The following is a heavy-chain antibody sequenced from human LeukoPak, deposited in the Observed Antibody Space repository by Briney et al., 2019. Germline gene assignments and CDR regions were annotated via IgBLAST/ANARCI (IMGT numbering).Heavy chain of an antibody. D-gene: IGHD3-10*01. CDR3: AKDGSAESPFDY. CDR1: GFTFSSYG. J-gene: IGHJ4*02. V-gene: IGHV3-30*02. CDR2: IRYDGSNK. Sequence: GGSLRLSCAASGFTFSSYGMHWVRQAPGKGLEWVAFIRYDGSNKYYADSVKGRFTLSRDNSKNTLYLQMNSLRAEDTAVYYCAKDGSAESPFDYWGQGTLVTVSS.